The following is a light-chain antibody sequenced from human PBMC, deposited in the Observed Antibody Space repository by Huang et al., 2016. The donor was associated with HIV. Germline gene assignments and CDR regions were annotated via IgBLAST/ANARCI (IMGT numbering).Light chain of an antibody. CDR2: GTS. V-gene: IGKV3-15*01. CDR1: QSINTN. Sequence: EIVMTQSPVTLSVSPGASATLSCRSSQSINTNLAWYQQKPGQAPTLLIYGTSTRATGIPARFSGSGSGTEYTLTISSLLSEDFAVYYCQQYNNWPPGSFGPGTKVDIK. J-gene: IGKJ3*01. CDR3: QQYNNWPPGS.